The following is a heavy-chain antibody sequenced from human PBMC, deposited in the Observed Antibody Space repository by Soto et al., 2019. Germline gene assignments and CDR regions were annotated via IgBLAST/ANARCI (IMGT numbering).Heavy chain of an antibody. CDR1: GFTFSNYW. D-gene: IGHD6-19*01. J-gene: IGHJ4*02. CDR2: INSDGTTI. CDR3: ARAGWYRFDS. V-gene: IGHV3-74*01. Sequence: EVQLVESGGGLVQPGGSLRLSCAASGFTFSNYWVHWVRQAPGKGLMWVSRINSDGTTINYADSVEGRFTISRDNVKNTLFLQMNSLRVEDTAVYYCARAGWYRFDSWGQGTLVTVSS.